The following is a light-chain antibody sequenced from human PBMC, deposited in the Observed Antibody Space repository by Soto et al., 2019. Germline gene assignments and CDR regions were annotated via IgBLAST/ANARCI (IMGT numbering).Light chain of an antibody. CDR1: QSVSSN. CDR2: GAS. V-gene: IGKV3-15*01. Sequence: EIVMTQSPATLSVSPGERATLSCRASQSVSSNLAWYQQKPGQAPRLLIYGASTRATGFPARFSGGGSGTEFTLNISNLQSEDFAVYYCQQYNKWPLTFGGGTKVEIK. CDR3: QQYNKWPLT. J-gene: IGKJ4*01.